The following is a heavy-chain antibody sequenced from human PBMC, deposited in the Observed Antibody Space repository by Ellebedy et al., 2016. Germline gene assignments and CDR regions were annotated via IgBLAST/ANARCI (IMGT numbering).Heavy chain of an antibody. CDR1: GFTFSTYA. CDR2: ISGSGDST. Sequence: GGSLRLSCAASGFTFSTYAMSWVRQAPGKGLEWVSLISGSGDSTNYADSVKGRFTISRDNSKNTVFLQMNSLRAEDKAVYYCVKGVLFSGSSHFGYWGQGTLVTVSS. V-gene: IGHV3-23*01. D-gene: IGHD1-26*01. J-gene: IGHJ4*02. CDR3: VKGVLFSGSSHFGY.